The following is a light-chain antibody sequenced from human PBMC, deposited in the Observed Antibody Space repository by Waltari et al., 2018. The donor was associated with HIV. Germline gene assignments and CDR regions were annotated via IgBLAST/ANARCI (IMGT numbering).Light chain of an antibody. J-gene: IGLJ2*01. CDR1: SPTTGSNY. CDR3: AAWDDSLSGYVV. V-gene: IGLV1-47*01. Sequence: QSVLTHPPSASGTPGQGFTIPFSGTSPTTGSNYFTWYQQLPGTAPKLLIQRNNQRPSGVPDRFSGSKSGTSASLAISGLRSEDEADYYCAAWDDSLSGYVVFGGGTKLTVL. CDR2: RNN.